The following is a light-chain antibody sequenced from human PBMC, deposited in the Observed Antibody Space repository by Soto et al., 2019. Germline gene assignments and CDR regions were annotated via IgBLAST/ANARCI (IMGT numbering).Light chain of an antibody. CDR1: QSISTY. CDR3: QQSYSIPTWT. CDR2: DSS. V-gene: IGKV1-39*01. J-gene: IGKJ1*01. Sequence: DIQVTQSPSSVSASVGDRITITCRASQSISTYLNWYQQKPGEAPTLLVYDSSTLQSGVPSRFSGSGFGAEFTLTVSSLQPEDFATYYCQQSYSIPTWTFGQGTKVDIK.